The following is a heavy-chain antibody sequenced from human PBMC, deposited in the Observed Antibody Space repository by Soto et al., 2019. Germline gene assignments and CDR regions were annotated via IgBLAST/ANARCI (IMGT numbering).Heavy chain of an antibody. CDR3: VKAVFSGYYYVPFDY. Sequence: PGGSLRLSCSASVFTFSNYAMHWVRQAPGKGLEYVSAISSNGGNTYYADSVKGRFTISRDNSKNTLYLQMSSLRTEDTAVYYCVKAVFSGYYYVPFDYWGQGTLVTVSS. CDR2: ISSNGGNT. D-gene: IGHD3-22*01. V-gene: IGHV3-64D*06. J-gene: IGHJ4*02. CDR1: VFTFSNYA.